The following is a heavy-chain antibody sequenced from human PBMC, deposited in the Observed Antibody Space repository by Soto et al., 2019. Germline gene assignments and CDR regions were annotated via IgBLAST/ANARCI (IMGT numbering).Heavy chain of an antibody. D-gene: IGHD3-10*01. J-gene: IGHJ6*02. CDR2: ISGSGRNT. V-gene: IGHV3-23*01. Sequence: EVQMLESGGGLVHPGGSLRLSCAASEFTFSNYAMNWVRQAPGKGLEGVSSISGSGRNTYYADSVKGRFTISRDSSKNTLYLQMNSLRVEDTGVYYCAKDLNGSGSFTSYYHYGMDVWGQGTTVTVSS. CDR3: AKDLNGSGSFTSYYHYGMDV. CDR1: EFTFSNYA.